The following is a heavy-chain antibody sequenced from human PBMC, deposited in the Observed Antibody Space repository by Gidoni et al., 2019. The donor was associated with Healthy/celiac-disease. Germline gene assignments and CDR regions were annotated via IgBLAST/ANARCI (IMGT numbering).Heavy chain of an antibody. Sequence: EVQLVESGGGLVKPGGSLRLSCAASGFTFSSYSMNWVRQAPGKGLEWVSSISSSSSYIYYADSVKGRFTISRDNAKNSLYLQMNSLRAEDTAVYYCARDKGAGYYDSSGYTFDYWGQGTLVTVSS. J-gene: IGHJ4*02. CDR2: ISSSSSYI. CDR1: GFTFSSYS. V-gene: IGHV3-21*01. CDR3: ARDKGAGYYDSSGYTFDY. D-gene: IGHD3-22*01.